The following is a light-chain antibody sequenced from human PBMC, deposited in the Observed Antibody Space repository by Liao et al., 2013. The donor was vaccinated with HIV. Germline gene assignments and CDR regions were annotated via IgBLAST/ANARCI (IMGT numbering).Light chain of an antibody. V-gene: IGLV3-21*01. Sequence: SYELTQPPSVSVAPGKTATITCGGNNIGSKSLHWYQQKPGQAPVLVIYNDSDRPSGIPERFSGSNSGNTATLTISRVEAGDEADYYCQVWDSSSDHYVFGTGTKVTVL. CDR2: NDS. CDR1: NIGSKS. J-gene: IGLJ1*01. CDR3: QVWDSSSDHYV.